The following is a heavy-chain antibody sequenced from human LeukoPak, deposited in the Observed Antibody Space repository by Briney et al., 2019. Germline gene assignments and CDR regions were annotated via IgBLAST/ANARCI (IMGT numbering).Heavy chain of an antibody. CDR1: GYTLTELS. CDR3: ATSKPRFGELFGPLDY. J-gene: IGHJ4*02. V-gene: IGHV1-24*01. CDR2: FDPEDGET. D-gene: IGHD3-10*01. Sequence: ASVKVSCKVSGYTLTELSMHWVRQAPGKGLEWMGGFDPEDGETIYAQKFQGRATMTEDTSTDTAYMELSSLRSEDTAVYYCATSKPRFGELFGPLDYWGQGTLVTVSS.